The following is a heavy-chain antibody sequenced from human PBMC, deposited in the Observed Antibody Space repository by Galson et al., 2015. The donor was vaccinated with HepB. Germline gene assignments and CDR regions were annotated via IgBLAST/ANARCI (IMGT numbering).Heavy chain of an antibody. CDR2: ISAYNGNT. J-gene: IGHJ3*02. D-gene: IGHD4-23*01. Sequence: SVKVSCKASGYTFTGYDINWVRQAPGQGLEWMGWISAYNGNTNYAQKVQGRVTMTTDTFTSTAYMELRSLRSDDTAVYYCARDYGGNFPHTFDIWGQGTMVTVSS. V-gene: IGHV1-18*04. CDR3: ARDYGGNFPHTFDI. CDR1: GYTFTGYD.